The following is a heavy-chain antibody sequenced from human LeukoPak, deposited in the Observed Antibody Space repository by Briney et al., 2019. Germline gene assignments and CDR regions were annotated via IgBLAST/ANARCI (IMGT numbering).Heavy chain of an antibody. CDR1: GFTFRSYS. D-gene: IGHD3-9*01. V-gene: IGHV3-21*01. Sequence: GGSLILSCVASGFTFRSYSMNWVRQAPGKGLEWVSSISGSSTYIYYADSVKGRFTISRDNANNSLYLQMNSRRADDTAVYYCARDLNYDILTGSLRAYFDSWGQGTRVTVSS. CDR2: ISGSSTYI. CDR3: ARDLNYDILTGSLRAYFDS. J-gene: IGHJ4*02.